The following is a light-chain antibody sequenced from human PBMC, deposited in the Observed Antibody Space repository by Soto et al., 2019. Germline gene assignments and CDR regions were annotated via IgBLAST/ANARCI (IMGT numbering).Light chain of an antibody. CDR1: QSVSSSY. CDR2: GAS. Sequence: EIVLTQSPGTLSLSPGERATLSCRASQSVSSSYLASYQQKPGQAPRLLIYGASSRATGIPDRFSGSGSGTDFTLTISRVEPEDFAVYYCQQYGRSPLVTFGHGTRLDIK. CDR3: QQYGRSPLVT. J-gene: IGKJ5*01. V-gene: IGKV3-20*01.